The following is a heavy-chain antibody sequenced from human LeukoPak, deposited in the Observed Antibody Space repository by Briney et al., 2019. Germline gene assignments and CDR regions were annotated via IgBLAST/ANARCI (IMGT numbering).Heavy chain of an antibody. V-gene: IGHV3-9*01. CDR1: GFTFDDYA. CDR3: AKGLSIAAAVSAFDI. J-gene: IGHJ3*02. Sequence: GGSLRLSCAASGFTFDDYAMHWVRQAPGKGLEWVSGISWNSGSIGYADSVKGRFTISRDNAKNSLYLQMNSLRAEDTALYYCAKGLSIAAAVSAFDIWGQGTMVTVSS. CDR2: ISWNSGSI. D-gene: IGHD6-13*01.